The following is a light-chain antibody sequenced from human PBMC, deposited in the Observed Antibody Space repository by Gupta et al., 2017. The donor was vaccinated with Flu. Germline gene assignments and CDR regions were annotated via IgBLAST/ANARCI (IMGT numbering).Light chain of an antibody. J-gene: IGLJ2*01. CDR3: SAWDDTLGGHVV. V-gene: IGLV1-47*01. CDR1: NSNIGTHY. CDR2: KDN. Sequence: HSVLTQPPSASGTPGQRVTISCSGSNSNIGTHYVYWYQHRPGAAPKLLIYKDNQRRSGVPDRFYGSKSDSSASLAISGLRSEDEADYYCSAWDDTLGGHVVFGGGTKLTVL.